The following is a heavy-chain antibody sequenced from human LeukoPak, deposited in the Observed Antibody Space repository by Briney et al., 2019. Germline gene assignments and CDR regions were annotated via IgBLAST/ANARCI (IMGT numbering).Heavy chain of an antibody. J-gene: IGHJ4*02. CDR2: ISSSSSYI. V-gene: IGHV3-21*01. Sequence: GGSLRLSCAASGLTFSSYSMNWVRQAPGKGLEWVSSISSSSSYIYYADSVKGRFTISRDNAKNSLYLQMNSLRAEDTAVYYCARGGGANYYFDYWGQGTLVTVSS. CDR3: ARGGGANYYFDY. CDR1: GLTFSSYS. D-gene: IGHD3-16*01.